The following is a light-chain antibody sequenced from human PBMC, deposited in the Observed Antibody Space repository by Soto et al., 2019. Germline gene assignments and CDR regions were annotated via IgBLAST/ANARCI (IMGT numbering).Light chain of an antibody. V-gene: IGKV4-1*01. J-gene: IGKJ1*01. CDR1: QSVLYSSNNKNY. CDR2: WAS. Sequence: DIVMTQSPDSLAVSLGERATINCKSSQSVLYSSNNKNYLAWYQQKPGQPPKLLIYWASTRESGVPDRFSGSGSGTDFPLTSSSLQAEDVAVYYCQQYYSTPAFGQGTKVEIK. CDR3: QQYYSTPA.